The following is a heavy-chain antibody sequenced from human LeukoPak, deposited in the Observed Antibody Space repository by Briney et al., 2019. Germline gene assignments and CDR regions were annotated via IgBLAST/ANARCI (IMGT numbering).Heavy chain of an antibody. CDR3: AKAHDSSGYLFDY. D-gene: IGHD3-22*01. CDR2: ISGSGGST. J-gene: IGHJ4*02. V-gene: IGHV3-23*01. Sequence: GGSLRLSCAASGFTFSSYAMSWVRQAPGKGLEGVSAISGSGGSTYYADSVKGRFTISRDNSKNTLYLQMNSLRAEDTAVYYCAKAHDSSGYLFDYWGQGTLVTVSS. CDR1: GFTFSSYA.